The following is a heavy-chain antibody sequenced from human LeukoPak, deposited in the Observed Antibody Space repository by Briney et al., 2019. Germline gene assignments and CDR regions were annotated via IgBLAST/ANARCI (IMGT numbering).Heavy chain of an antibody. CDR1: GGSISSYY. CDR2: IYYSGST. Sequence: SETLSLTCTVSGGSISSYYWSWVRQPPGKGLGWIGYIYYSGSTNYNPSLKSRVTISVDTSKNQFSLKLSSVTAADTAVYYCARGEDYYDSSFGYWGQGTLVTVSS. CDR3: ARGEDYYDSSFGY. V-gene: IGHV4-59*01. D-gene: IGHD3-22*01. J-gene: IGHJ4*02.